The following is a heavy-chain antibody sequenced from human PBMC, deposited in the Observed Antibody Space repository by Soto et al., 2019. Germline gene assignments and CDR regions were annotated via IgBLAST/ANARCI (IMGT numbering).Heavy chain of an antibody. V-gene: IGHV3-9*01. J-gene: IGHJ4*02. CDR2: IGWNIGSR. CDR3: VKGQVRGDTGRGRQLDY. CDR1: GFRFDDFA. Sequence: EVQLVESGGGLVQPGRSLRLSCVGSGFRFDDFAMHWVRRTPEKGLEWVSGIGWNIGSRRYAYSVQGRFTISRDNAKNSLYFEINSPRVEDTALCYCVKGQVRGDTGRGRQLDYWGQGILVTVSS. D-gene: IGHD1-1*01.